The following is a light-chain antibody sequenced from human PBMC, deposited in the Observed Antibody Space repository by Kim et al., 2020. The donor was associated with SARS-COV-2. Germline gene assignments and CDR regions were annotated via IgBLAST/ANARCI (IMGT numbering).Light chain of an antibody. CDR3: QQYGTPPWT. CDR1: QMVSGDD. CDR2: SAS. J-gene: IGKJ1*01. Sequence: GEGATRSGRASQMVSGDDFGWDQQRHCQAPRLLVFSASTRATGIPDRFSGSGSGTEFTLTNSRLESEDFAVYFCQQYGTPPWTFGQGTKMDIK. V-gene: IGKV3-20*01.